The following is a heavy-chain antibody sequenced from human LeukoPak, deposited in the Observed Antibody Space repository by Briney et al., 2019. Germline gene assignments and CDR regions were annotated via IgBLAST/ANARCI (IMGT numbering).Heavy chain of an antibody. CDR1: GFTFSSYS. J-gene: IGHJ5*02. CDR2: LRSSISTI. V-gene: IGHV3-48*01. D-gene: IGHD6-19*01. CDR3: ARDGGSSGWYSEWFAP. Sequence: GGSLRLSCAASGFTFSSYSMNWVRQAPGKGLEWVSYLRSSISTIYYADSVKGRFTISRDNAKNSLYLQMNSLRAEDTAVYYCARDGGSSGWYSEWFAPWGQGTLVTVSS.